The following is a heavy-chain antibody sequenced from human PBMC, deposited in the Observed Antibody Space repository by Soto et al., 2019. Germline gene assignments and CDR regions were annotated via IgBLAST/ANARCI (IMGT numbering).Heavy chain of an antibody. Sequence: QVRLVQAGAEVKKPGASVKVSCKASGYTFTGYYMHWVRQAPGQGLEWMGWINPNSGGTNYAQKFQGWVTMTRDTSISTAYMELSRLRSDDTAVYYCARGLEYSSSNAITWGQGTLVTVSS. J-gene: IGHJ5*02. D-gene: IGHD6-6*01. V-gene: IGHV1-2*04. CDR1: GYTFTGYY. CDR3: ARGLEYSSSNAIT. CDR2: INPNSGGT.